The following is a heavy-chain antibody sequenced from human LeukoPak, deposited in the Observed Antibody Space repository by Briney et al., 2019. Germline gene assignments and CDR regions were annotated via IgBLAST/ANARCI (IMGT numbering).Heavy chain of an antibody. V-gene: IGHV3-48*01. CDR1: GFNFNIYS. CDR3: AGDRPRYFDY. Sequence: PGGSLRLSCAASGFNFNIYSMNWVRQAPGKGPEWLAYISSSSSTIYYTGSVKGRFTVSRDNAKNSLYLQMNSLRVEDTAVYYCAGDRPRYFDYWGQGILVTVSS. CDR2: ISSSSSTI. J-gene: IGHJ4*02. D-gene: IGHD1-14*01.